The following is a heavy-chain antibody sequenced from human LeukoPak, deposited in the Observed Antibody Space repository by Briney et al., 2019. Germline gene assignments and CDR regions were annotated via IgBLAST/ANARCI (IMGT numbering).Heavy chain of an antibody. V-gene: IGHV1-18*01. Sequence: GASVKVSCKASGYTFTDYSITWVRQAPGQGPEWMGWISVYNRHTDYPQKVQGRVTMTTDTSTSTAYMELRSLRSDDTAVYYCARDQDDYVWGSFPVPLGYWGQGTLVTVSS. CDR2: ISVYNRHT. CDR1: GYTFTDYS. CDR3: ARDQDDYVWGSFPVPLGY. J-gene: IGHJ4*02. D-gene: IGHD3-16*01.